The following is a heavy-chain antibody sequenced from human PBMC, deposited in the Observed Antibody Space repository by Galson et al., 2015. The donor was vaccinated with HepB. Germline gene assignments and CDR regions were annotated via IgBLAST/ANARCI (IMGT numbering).Heavy chain of an antibody. D-gene: IGHD2-2*01. J-gene: IGHJ6*02. CDR3: ARDLEDIVVVPAAKHYYYYYGMDV. V-gene: IGHV3-30-3*01. CDR1: DFTVSSNY. Sequence: SLRLSCAASDFTVSSNYMSWVRQAPGKGLEWVAVISYDGSNKYYADSVKGRFTISRDNSKNTLYLQMNSLRAEDTAVYYCARDLEDIVVVPAAKHYYYYYGMDVWGQGTTVTVSS. CDR2: ISYDGSNK.